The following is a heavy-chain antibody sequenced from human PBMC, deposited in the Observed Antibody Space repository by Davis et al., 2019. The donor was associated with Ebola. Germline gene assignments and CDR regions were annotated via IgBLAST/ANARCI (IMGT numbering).Heavy chain of an antibody. CDR1: GYSISSGYY. J-gene: IGHJ4*02. CDR3: ARLYRSGWYYFDY. D-gene: IGHD6-19*01. V-gene: IGHV4-38-2*01. Sequence: PSETLSLTCAVSGYSISSGYYWGWIRQPPGKGLEWIGSIYHSGSTYYNPSLKSRVIISVDTSKNQFSLKLSSVTAADTAMYYCARLYRSGWYYFDYWGQGTLVTVSS. CDR2: IYHSGST.